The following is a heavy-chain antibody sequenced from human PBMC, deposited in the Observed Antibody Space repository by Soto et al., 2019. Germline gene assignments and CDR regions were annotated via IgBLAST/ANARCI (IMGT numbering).Heavy chain of an antibody. V-gene: IGHV1-3*01. J-gene: IGHJ4*02. CDR3: ATSLRLTGTTGGIDF. Sequence: GASVKVSCKASGYTFSSYAMHWVRQAPGQRLEWMGWINGGNGNGNTKYSQNFQGRVTITRDTSASTAYMELSSLRSEDTAVYYSATSLRLTGTTGGIDFWGQGTPVTVSS. CDR1: GYTFSSYA. D-gene: IGHD1-7*01. CDR2: INGGNGNGNT.